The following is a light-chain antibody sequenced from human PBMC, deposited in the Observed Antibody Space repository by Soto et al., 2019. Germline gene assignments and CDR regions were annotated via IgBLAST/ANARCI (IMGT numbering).Light chain of an antibody. CDR1: QDISNY. J-gene: IGKJ1*01. CDR2: AAS. CDR3: QKYNGAPVW. Sequence: DLQMTQSPSSLSASVGDRVTITCRASQDISNYLAWYQQKPGKVPKLLIYAASTLQSGVPSRFSGSGSGTDFTLTISSLQPEDFATYYCQKYNGAPVWFGQGTKVEIK. V-gene: IGKV1-27*01.